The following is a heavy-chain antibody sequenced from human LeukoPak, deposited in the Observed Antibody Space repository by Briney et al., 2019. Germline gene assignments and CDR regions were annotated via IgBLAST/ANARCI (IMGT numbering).Heavy chain of an antibody. CDR3: ARQYFGSGRVHWFDP. D-gene: IGHD3-10*01. J-gene: IGHJ5*02. CDR2: IYYSGST. V-gene: IGHV4-59*08. CDR1: GGSISSYY. Sequence: SETLSLTCTVSGGSISSYYWSWIRQPPGKGLEWIGYIYYSGSTNYNPSLKSGVTISVDTSKNQFSLKLSSVTAADTAVFYCARQYFGSGRVHWFDPWGQGTLVTVSS.